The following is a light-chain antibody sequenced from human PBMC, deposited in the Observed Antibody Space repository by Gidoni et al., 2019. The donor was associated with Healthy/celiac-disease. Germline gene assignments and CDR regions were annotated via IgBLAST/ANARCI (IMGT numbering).Light chain of an antibody. CDR1: SSDVGGYNY. CDR3: SSYAGSHNWVV. CDR2: EVS. J-gene: IGLJ2*01. Sequence: QSALTQPHSTSGSPGQSVTISCTGTSSDVGGYNYVSWYQQHTGKAPKLMIYEVSKRPPGVPDRFSGSKSGTTASLTVSGLQAEDEADYYCSSYAGSHNWVVFGGGTKLTVL. V-gene: IGLV2-8*01.